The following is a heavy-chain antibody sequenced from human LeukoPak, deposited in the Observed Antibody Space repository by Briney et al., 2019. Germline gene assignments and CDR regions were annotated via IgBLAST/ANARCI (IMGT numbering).Heavy chain of an antibody. CDR3: ARASTYFDN. CDR2: IYHTWTT. J-gene: IGHJ4*02. CDR1: GDFISSDGYY. Sequence: SETLSLTCTVSGDFISSDGYYWSWIRQHPGKGLEWIGYIYHTWTTYYNPSLKSRVSLSVDTSKNQFPLKLSSVTAADTAVYYCARASTYFDNWGQGTLVAVSS. V-gene: IGHV4-31*03.